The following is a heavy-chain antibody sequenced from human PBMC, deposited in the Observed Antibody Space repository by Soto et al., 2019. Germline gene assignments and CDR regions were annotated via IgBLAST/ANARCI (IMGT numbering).Heavy chain of an antibody. J-gene: IGHJ6*02. V-gene: IGHV3-23*01. CDR2: ISGSGGST. CDR1: GFTFSSYA. CDR3: AKAPRPYYYYGMDV. Sequence: GGSLRLSCAASGFTFSSYAMSWVRQAPGKGLEWVSAISGSGGSTYYADSVKGRFTISRDNSKNTLYLQMNSLRAEDTAVYYCAKAPRPYYYYGMDVWGQGTTVTVSS.